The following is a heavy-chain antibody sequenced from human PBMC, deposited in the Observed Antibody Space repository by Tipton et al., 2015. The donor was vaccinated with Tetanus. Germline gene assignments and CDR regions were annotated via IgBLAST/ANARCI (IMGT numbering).Heavy chain of an antibody. CDR1: GFTISTYA. V-gene: IGHV3-23*01. J-gene: IGHJ4*02. CDR2: FGATGDST. CDR3: ARDSDGQWLVPVIGY. D-gene: IGHD6-19*01. Sequence: SLRLSCAASGFTISTYAMSWVRQAPGKGLEWVSSFGATGDSTYHAESVRGRFTISRDVSKNTLYLQMSNLRAEDTAIYYCARDSDGQWLVPVIGYWGQGTLVSVSS.